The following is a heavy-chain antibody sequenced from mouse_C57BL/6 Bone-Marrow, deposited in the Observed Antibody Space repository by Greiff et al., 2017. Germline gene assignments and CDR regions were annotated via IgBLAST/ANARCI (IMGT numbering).Heavy chain of an antibody. CDR1: GYTFTSYW. CDR3: ARSDGTTGDY. V-gene: IGHV1-53*01. Sequence: VQLVESGTELVKPGASVKLSCKASGYTFTSYWMHWVKQRPGQGLEWIGNINPSNGGTNYNEKFKSKATLTVDKSSSTAYMQLSSLTSEDSAVXYCARSDGTTGDYWGQGTTLTVSS. J-gene: IGHJ2*01. CDR2: INPSNGGT. D-gene: IGHD1-1*01.